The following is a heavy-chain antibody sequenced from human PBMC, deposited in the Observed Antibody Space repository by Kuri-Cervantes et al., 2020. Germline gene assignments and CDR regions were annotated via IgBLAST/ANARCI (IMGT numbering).Heavy chain of an antibody. CDR1: GGTFTNSP. CDR2: IIPMFQTA. J-gene: IGHJ6*02. Sequence: SVKVSCKASGGTFTNSPFIWVRQAPGQGLEWVGGIIPMFQTAHYAQKFQGRVTITADESTNTTYMDLNSLRSEDTAVYYCARSPAGGYGDYFWGVWSSAGLGGMDVWGQGTTVTVSS. V-gene: IGHV1-69*13. D-gene: IGHD4-17*01. CDR3: ARSPAGGYGDYFWGVWSSAGLGGMDV.